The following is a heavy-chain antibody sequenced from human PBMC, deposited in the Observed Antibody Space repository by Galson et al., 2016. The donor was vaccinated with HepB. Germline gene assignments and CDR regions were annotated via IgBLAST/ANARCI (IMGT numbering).Heavy chain of an antibody. CDR3: ARASGGGYDVDYYYGMDV. Sequence: SLRLSCAGSGFIFSTHSMAWVRQAPGKGLEWVSLISSGSTYIYYADSVRGRFTISRDNAGNSLYLQMNTLRADDTAVYYCARASGGGYDVDYYYGMDVWGKGTTVTVPS. J-gene: IGHJ6*04. D-gene: IGHD5-12*01. CDR1: GFIFSTHS. V-gene: IGHV3-21*01. CDR2: ISSGSTYI.